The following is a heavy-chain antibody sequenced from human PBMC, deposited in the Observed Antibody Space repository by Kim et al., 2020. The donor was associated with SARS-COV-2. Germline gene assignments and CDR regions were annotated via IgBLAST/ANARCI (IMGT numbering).Heavy chain of an antibody. Sequence: GGSLRLSCVASGFTFSNAWMSWVRQAQGKGLEWVGRIKRKSDGGTTDYAGPVKDRFTISRDDSKNTLYLQMNSLKTEDTAVYYCTTETTGGFDYWGQGTLVTVSS. V-gene: IGHV3-15*01. CDR1: GFTFSNAW. CDR2: IKRKSDGGTT. J-gene: IGHJ4*02. D-gene: IGHD4-17*01. CDR3: TTETTGGFDY.